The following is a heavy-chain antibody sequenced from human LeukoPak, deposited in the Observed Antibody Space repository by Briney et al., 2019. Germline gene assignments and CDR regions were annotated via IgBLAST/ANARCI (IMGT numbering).Heavy chain of an antibody. CDR1: GGSISSYY. D-gene: IGHD6-19*01. CDR2: IHTSGST. CDR3: ARPTSAVAGTNDAFDI. J-gene: IGHJ3*02. V-gene: IGHV4-4*07. Sequence: SETLSLTCTVSGGSISSYYWSWIRQPAGKGLEWIGRIHTSGSTNYSPSLKSRVTMSVDTSKNQFSLKLSSVTAADTAVYYCARPTSAVAGTNDAFDIWGQGTMVTVSS.